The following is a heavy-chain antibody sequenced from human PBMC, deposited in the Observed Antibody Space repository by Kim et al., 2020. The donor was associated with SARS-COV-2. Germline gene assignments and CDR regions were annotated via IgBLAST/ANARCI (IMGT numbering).Heavy chain of an antibody. D-gene: IGHD3-9*01. CDR3: SRARIDILTGHYYYYSGM. CDR1: GGSISSYY. CDR2: IYYSGST. Sequence: SETLSLTCTVSGGSISSYYWSWIRQPPGKGLEWIGYIYYSGSTNYNPSLKSRVTISVDTSKNQFSLKLSSVTVADTAVDYCSRARIDILTGHYYYYSGM. V-gene: IGHV4-59*01. J-gene: IGHJ6*01.